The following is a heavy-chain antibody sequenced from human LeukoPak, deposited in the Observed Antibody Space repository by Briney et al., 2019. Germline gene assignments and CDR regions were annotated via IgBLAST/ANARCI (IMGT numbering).Heavy chain of an antibody. D-gene: IGHD2-21*02. CDR1: GYSFTSYC. CDR3: ARRLLGGPHDAFDI. CDR2: IFPGDSDT. Sequence: GESLQISCNGSGYSFTSYCISWVRHMPANGLEWMGIIFPGDSDTRYSPSFQCQGTISADKSISTAYLQWSSLKASDTAMYYCARRLLGGPHDAFDIWGQGTMVTVSS. J-gene: IGHJ3*02. V-gene: IGHV5-51*01.